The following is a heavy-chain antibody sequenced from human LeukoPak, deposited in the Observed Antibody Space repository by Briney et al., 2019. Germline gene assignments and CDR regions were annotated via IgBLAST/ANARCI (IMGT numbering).Heavy chain of an antibody. CDR2: IYPGESIYASENT. Sequence: SETVSLTCSVSGVSISAYYWSWIRQPAGKGLEWIGRIYPGESIYASENTNYNPSLKSRVTISVDTSKNQFSLKLSSVTAADTAVYYCASLPIRIAVAGAYYFDYWGQGTLVTVSS. D-gene: IGHD6-19*01. V-gene: IGHV4-4*07. J-gene: IGHJ4*02. CDR1: GVSISAYY. CDR3: ASLPIRIAVAGAYYFDY.